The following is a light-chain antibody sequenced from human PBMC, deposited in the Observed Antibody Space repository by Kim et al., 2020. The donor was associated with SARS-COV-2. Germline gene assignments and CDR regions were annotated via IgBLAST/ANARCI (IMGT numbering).Light chain of an antibody. CDR3: HQSRSLHT. CDR1: QSVGKT. J-gene: IGKJ5*01. V-gene: IGKV6-21*01. CDR2: NAS. Sequence: EVVLTPSPDFQSVTPMEKVTITCRASQSVGKTVHWYQQKSGQSPKLLIKNASQSVSGVPSRFTGSGSGTDFTLTINSLEAEDAATYYCHQSRSLHTFGQGTRLEIK.